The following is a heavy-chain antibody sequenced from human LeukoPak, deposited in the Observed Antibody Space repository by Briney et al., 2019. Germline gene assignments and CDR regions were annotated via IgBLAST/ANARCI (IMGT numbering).Heavy chain of an antibody. Sequence: GGSLRLSCAASGFTFSSYSMNWVRQAPGKGLEWVSYISSSSSTIYYADSVKGRFTISRDNAKNSLYLQMNSLRAEDTAVYYCAKSSSSSWYRNHHFDYWGQGTLVTVSS. CDR3: AKSSSSSWYRNHHFDY. D-gene: IGHD6-13*01. CDR1: GFTFSSYS. CDR2: ISSSSSTI. J-gene: IGHJ4*02. V-gene: IGHV3-48*04.